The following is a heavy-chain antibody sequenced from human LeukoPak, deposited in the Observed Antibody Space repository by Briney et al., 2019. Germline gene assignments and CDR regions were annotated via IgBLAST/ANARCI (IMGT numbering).Heavy chain of an antibody. CDR1: GYTFTSYG. V-gene: IGHV1-18*01. Sequence: ASVKVSCKASGYTFTSYGISWVRQAPGRGLEWMGGIIPIFGTANYAQKLQGRVTMTTDTSTSTAYMELRSLRSDDTAVYYCARGIVGAPTGDYWGQGTLVTVSS. D-gene: IGHD1-26*01. CDR3: ARGIVGAPTGDY. J-gene: IGHJ4*02. CDR2: IIPIFGTA.